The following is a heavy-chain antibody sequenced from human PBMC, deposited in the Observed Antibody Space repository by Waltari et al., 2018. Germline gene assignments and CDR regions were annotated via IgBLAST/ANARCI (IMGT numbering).Heavy chain of an antibody. CDR3: ATDTSPPY. J-gene: IGHJ4*02. V-gene: IGHV1-69*01. Sequence: QVQLVQSGAEVKKPGSSVKVSCKASGGTFGGFAISWVRQAAGEGLEWMGGIIPNMGAANHAQKFQGRVTITAYDSTRVDYREVSSLSFEDTAVYSCATDTSPPYWGQGTLVIVSS. D-gene: IGHD2-2*01. CDR2: IIPNMGAA. CDR1: GGTFGGFA.